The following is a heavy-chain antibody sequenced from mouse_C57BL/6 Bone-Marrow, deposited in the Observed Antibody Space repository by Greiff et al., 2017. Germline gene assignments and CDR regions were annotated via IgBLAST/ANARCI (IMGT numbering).Heavy chain of an antibody. CDR1: GFNIKDDY. CDR3: TTCDYGSSDVDY. J-gene: IGHJ2*01. Sequence: VQLQQSGAELVRPGASVKLSCTASGFNIKDDYMHWVKQRPEQGLEWIGWIDPENGDTEYASKFQGKATITADTSSNTAYLQLSSLTSEDTAVYYCTTCDYGSSDVDYWGQGTTLTVSS. CDR2: IDPENGDT. D-gene: IGHD1-1*01. V-gene: IGHV14-4*01.